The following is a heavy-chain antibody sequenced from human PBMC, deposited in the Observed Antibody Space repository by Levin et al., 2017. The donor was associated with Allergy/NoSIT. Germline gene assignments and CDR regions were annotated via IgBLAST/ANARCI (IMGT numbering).Heavy chain of an antibody. J-gene: IGHJ4*02. CDR2: ISAYNGNT. CDR1: GYTFTSYG. Sequence: GESLKISCKASGYTFTSYGISWVRQAPGQGLEWMGWISAYNGNTNYAQKLQGRVTMTTDTSTSTAYMELRSLRSDDTAVYYCARYRSGYYSGYWGQGTLVTVSS. V-gene: IGHV1-18*01. CDR3: ARYRSGYYSGY. D-gene: IGHD3-22*01.